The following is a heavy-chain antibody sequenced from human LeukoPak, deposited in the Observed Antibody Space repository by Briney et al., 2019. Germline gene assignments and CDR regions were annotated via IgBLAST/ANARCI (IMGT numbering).Heavy chain of an antibody. Sequence: GESLKISCKGSGYSFTSYWIGWVRQMPGKGLEWMGIIYPGDSDTRYSPSFQGQVTISADKSISTAYLQWSSLKASDTAMYYCARRNHGYSGYDQYYGMDVWGQGTTVTVSS. D-gene: IGHD5-12*01. J-gene: IGHJ6*02. CDR2: IYPGDSDT. CDR1: GYSFTSYW. V-gene: IGHV5-51*01. CDR3: ARRNHGYSGYDQYYGMDV.